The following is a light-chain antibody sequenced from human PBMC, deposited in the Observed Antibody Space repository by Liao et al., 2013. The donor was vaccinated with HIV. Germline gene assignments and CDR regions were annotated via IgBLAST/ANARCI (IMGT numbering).Light chain of an antibody. J-gene: IGLJ1*01. V-gene: IGLV3-1*01. CDR3: QAWDSSTAYV. CDR1: KLGNKY. Sequence: SYELTQPPSVSVSPGQTATITCSGDKLGNKYVCWYQQKPGQSPVLVIYEDTKRPSGIPGRFSGSNSGNTATLTISGTQAIDEADYYCQAWDSSTAYVFGGGTKVTVL. CDR2: EDT.